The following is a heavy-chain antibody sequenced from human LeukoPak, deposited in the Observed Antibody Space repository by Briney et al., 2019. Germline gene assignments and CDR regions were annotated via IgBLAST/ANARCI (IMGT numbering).Heavy chain of an antibody. Sequence: SETLSLTCTVSGYSISSGYYWGWIRQPPGKGLEWIGSIYHSGSTYYNPSLKSRVAISVDTSKNQFSLKLSSVTAADTAVYYCASRGNSDYWGQGTLVTASS. J-gene: IGHJ4*02. CDR3: ASRGNSDY. CDR1: GYSISSGYY. D-gene: IGHD4-23*01. CDR2: IYHSGST. V-gene: IGHV4-38-2*02.